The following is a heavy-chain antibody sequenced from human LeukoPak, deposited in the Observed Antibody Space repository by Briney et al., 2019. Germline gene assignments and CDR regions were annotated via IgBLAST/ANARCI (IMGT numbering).Heavy chain of an antibody. CDR1: GFTFSSYA. Sequence: QAGGSLRLSCAASGFTFSSYAMSWVRQAPGKGLEWVSAISGSGGSTFYTDSVKGRFTISRDNSKNTLYLQMNSLRAEDTAVYYCAKFRVDTAMVTGLGYFDYWGQGTLVTVSS. CDR2: ISGSGGST. V-gene: IGHV3-23*01. D-gene: IGHD5-18*01. CDR3: AKFRVDTAMVTGLGYFDY. J-gene: IGHJ4*02.